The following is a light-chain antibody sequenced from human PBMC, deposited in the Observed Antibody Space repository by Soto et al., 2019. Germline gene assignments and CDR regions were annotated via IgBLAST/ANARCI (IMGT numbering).Light chain of an antibody. CDR3: QTWVSGIEV. CDR1: SGHSSYA. J-gene: IGLJ2*01. CDR2: LNSDVSH. V-gene: IGLV4-69*01. Sequence: QLVLTQSPSASASLGASVKLTCTLSSGHSSYAIAWHQQQPEKGPRYLMKLNSDVSHSKGDGIPDGFSGSSSGAERYLTISSLQSEDEADYYCQTWVSGIEVFGGGTKLTVL.